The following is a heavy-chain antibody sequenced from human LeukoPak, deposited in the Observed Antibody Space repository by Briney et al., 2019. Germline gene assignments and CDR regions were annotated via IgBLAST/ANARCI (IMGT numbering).Heavy chain of an antibody. CDR3: ARGDCSGGSCYLFDY. J-gene: IGHJ4*02. Sequence: SETLSLTCTVSGGSISSSSYYWGWIRQPPGKGLEWIGSIYYSGSTYYNPSLKSRVTISVDTSKNQFSLKLSSVTAADTAVYCCARGDCSGGSCYLFDYWGQGALVTVSS. D-gene: IGHD2-15*01. V-gene: IGHV4-39*01. CDR2: IYYSGST. CDR1: GGSISSSSYY.